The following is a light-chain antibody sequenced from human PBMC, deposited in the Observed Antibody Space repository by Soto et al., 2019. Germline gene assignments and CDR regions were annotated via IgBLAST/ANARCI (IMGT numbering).Light chain of an antibody. J-gene: IGKJ2*01. Sequence: EIVMTQSPATLSMSPGERATLSCRASQSVNSNLAWYHQKPGQAPRLLIYGESTRFTGVPPRFSGSGSGTDFTLTISSLQSEDFAVYFCQQYNIWPRTFGQGTKLEIK. CDR3: QQYNIWPRT. CDR1: QSVNSN. V-gene: IGKV3-15*01. CDR2: GES.